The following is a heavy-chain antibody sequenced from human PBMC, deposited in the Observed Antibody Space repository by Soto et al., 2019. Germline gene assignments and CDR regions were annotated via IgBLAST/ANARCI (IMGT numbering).Heavy chain of an antibody. J-gene: IGHJ6*03. V-gene: IGHV6-1*01. Sequence: SPTLSLTCAISGDRVSSSSAAWTWVRQSPSRGLEWLGRTYYRSKWYNDYAVSVKSRITINPDTSKNQFSLQLNSVTPEDTAVYYCARFIVLMGYYMDVWGKGTTVTVSS. CDR2: TYYRSKWYN. D-gene: IGHD2-8*01. CDR1: GDRVSSSSAA. CDR3: ARFIVLMGYYMDV.